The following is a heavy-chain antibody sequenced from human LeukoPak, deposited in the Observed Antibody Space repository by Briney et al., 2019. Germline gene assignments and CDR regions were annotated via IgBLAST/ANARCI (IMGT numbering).Heavy chain of an antibody. CDR3: ARESTDFWSGYYTGIPNWFDP. V-gene: IGHV3-48*01. J-gene: IGHJ5*02. D-gene: IGHD3-3*01. CDR1: GFTFSSYS. Sequence: GGSLRLSCAASGFTFSSYSMNWVRQAPGKGLEWVSYISSSSSTIYYADSVKGRFTISRDNAKNSLYLQMNSLRAEDTAVYYCARESTDFWSGYYTGIPNWFDPWGQGTLVTVSS. CDR2: ISSSSSTI.